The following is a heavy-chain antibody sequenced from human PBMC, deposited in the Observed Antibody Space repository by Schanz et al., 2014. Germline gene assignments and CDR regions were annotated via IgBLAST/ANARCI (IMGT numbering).Heavy chain of an antibody. Sequence: EVHLLDSGGGLVQPGGSLRLSCVASGFTFSSYAMSWVRQAPGKGLEWVSAISGSGGSTYYADSVKGRFTISRDNSKNTLYLQMNSLRAEDTAVYYCAKGRFGELSAFDIWGQGTMVTVSS. J-gene: IGHJ3*02. CDR3: AKGRFGELSAFDI. CDR1: GFTFSSYA. D-gene: IGHD3-10*01. V-gene: IGHV3-23*01. CDR2: ISGSGGST.